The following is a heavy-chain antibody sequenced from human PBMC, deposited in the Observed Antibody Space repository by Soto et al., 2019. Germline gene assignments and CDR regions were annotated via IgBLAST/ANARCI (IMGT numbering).Heavy chain of an antibody. D-gene: IGHD3-3*01. CDR1: VFTFSSYT. CDR3: ARESAVGFDP. CDR2: ITSSSSYI. J-gene: IGHJ5*02. Sequence: PGGSLRLSCSASVFTFSSYTMNWVRQAPGKGLEWVSSITSSSSYIYYADSVKGRFTISRDNAKNSLYLQMNSLSDEDTAVYYCARESAVGFDPWGQGILVTASS. V-gene: IGHV3-21*01.